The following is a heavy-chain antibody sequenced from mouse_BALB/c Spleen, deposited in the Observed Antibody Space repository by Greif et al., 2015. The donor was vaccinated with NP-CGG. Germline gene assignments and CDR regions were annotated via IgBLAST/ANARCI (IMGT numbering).Heavy chain of an antibody. D-gene: IGHD1-1*01. J-gene: IGHJ4*01. CDR2: ISSGSSTI. CDR3: AREGYYGSSYNYAMDY. V-gene: IGHV5-17*02. Sequence: EVQLVESGGGLVQPGGSRKLSCAASGFTLSSFGMHWVRQAPEKGLEWVAYISSGSSTIYYADTVKGRFTISRDNPKNTLFLQMTSLRSEDTAMYYCAREGYYGSSYNYAMDYWGQGTSVTVSS. CDR1: GFTLSSFG.